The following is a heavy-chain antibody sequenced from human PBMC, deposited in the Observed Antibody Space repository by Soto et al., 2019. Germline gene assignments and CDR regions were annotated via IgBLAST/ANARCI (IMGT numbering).Heavy chain of an antibody. Sequence: GGSLRVSWAASGVTFSSYAMSWISKAPAKGLEWGSASSGSGGSTYYADSVKSRFTISRDNAKNTLYLQMNSLRAEDTAVYYCAKEVSLTYYDFWSSYYPYYFDCWGQGPLVTVSS. CDR1: GVTFSSYA. CDR3: AKEVSLTYYDFWSSYYPYYFDC. D-gene: IGHD3-3*01. V-gene: IGHV3-23*01. CDR2: SSGSGGST. J-gene: IGHJ4*02.